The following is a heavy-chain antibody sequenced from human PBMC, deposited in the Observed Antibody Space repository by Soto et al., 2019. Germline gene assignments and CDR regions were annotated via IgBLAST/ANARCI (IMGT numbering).Heavy chain of an antibody. CDR2: IYWDDDN. D-gene: IGHD7-27*01. V-gene: IGHV2-5*02. CDR1: GFSLTTSSVG. J-gene: IGHJ4*02. Sequence: QITLKESGPTLVKPTQTLTLTCTFSGFSLTTSSVGVGWIRQPPGKALGWLALIYWDDDNRYSPSLKNRLTTTKVTAKNRVVLTLTNIDPVNPATYYCAQRRSGDRYYFDCGGQGALVAVSS. CDR3: AQRRSGDRYYFDC.